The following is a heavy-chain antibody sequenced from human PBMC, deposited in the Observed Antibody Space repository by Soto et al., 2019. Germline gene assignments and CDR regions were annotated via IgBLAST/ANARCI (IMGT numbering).Heavy chain of an antibody. V-gene: IGHV3-21*01. CDR1: GFAFSTSS. CDR2: IFISSSYI. J-gene: IGHJ4*02. D-gene: IGHD3-10*01. CDR3: AREHGASEWGVVGSFDY. Sequence: EVQRVESGGGLVKPGGSLRLSCAASGFAFSTSSMNWVRQAPGKGLEWVSSIFISSSYIYYADSVKGRFTISRDNAKNSLYLQMNSLRGDDTAVYYCAREHGASEWGVVGSFDYWGQGTLVTVSS.